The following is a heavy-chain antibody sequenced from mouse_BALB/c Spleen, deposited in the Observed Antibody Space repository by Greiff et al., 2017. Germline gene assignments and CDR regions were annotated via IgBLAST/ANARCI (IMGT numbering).Heavy chain of an antibody. D-gene: IGHD1-1*01. J-gene: IGHJ3*01. CDR1: SYTFTAYA. CDR3: ARTDYNGSSPAAFAY. V-gene: IGHV1-67*01. Sequence: QVQLQQSGPGLVRPGVSVKLSCKGSSYTFTAYAMHWVKQSPAKGLEWIGFISTYYGNINYNQKFKGKATLTVDKSSSTAYMELARLTSEDSAVYYCARTDYNGSSPAAFAYWGQGTLVTVSA. CDR2: ISTYYGNI.